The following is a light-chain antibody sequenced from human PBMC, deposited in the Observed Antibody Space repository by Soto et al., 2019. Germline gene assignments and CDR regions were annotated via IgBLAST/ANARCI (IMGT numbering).Light chain of an antibody. V-gene: IGLV1-44*01. CDR3: AAWDDSLNGVV. J-gene: IGLJ2*01. CDR1: SSNIGSNT. CDR2: SNN. Sequence: QSVLTQPPSASGTPGQRVTISCSGSSSNIGSNTVNWYQQLPGTAPKLLIYSNNQRPSGVPDRFSGSKSGTSASLASSGLQAEDEAEYYGAAWDDSLNGVVFGGGTKLTVL.